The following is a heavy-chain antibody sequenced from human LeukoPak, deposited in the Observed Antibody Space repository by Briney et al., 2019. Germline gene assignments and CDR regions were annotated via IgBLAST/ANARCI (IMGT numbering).Heavy chain of an antibody. D-gene: IGHD3-3*01. CDR2: ISSSSSYI. CDR3: ARRDKYYDFWSGYSGRRRTHWFDP. V-gene: IGHV3-21*01. Sequence: GGSLRLSCAASGFTFSSYSMNWVRQAPGKGLEWVSSISSSSSYIYYADSVKGRFTISRDNAKNSLYLQKNSLRAEDTAVYYCARRDKYYDFWSGYSGRRRTHWFDPWGQGTLVTVSS. J-gene: IGHJ5*02. CDR1: GFTFSSYS.